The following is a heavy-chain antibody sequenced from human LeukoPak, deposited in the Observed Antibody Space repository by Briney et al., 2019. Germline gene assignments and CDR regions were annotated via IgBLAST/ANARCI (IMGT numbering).Heavy chain of an antibody. CDR2: IYHSGST. J-gene: IGHJ1*01. CDR1: GGSISSGGYY. CDR3: ARGGAARLHFQN. V-gene: IGHV4-61*08. Sequence: KPSETLSLTCTVSGGSISSGGYYWTWIRQRPGKGLEWIGYIYHSGSTNYNPSLQSRVTISVDASKNQFSLNLNSVTAADTAVYYCARGGAARLHFQNWGQGTLVTVSS. D-gene: IGHD6-6*01.